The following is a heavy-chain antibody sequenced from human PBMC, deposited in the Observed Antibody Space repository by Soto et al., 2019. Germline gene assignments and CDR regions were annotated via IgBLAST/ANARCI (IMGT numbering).Heavy chain of an antibody. CDR2: ISVSGSTT. J-gene: IGHJ4*02. Sequence: PGGSLRLSCAASGFTFSSYAMIWVRQAPGKGLEWVSGISVSGSTTYYADSVKGRFTISRDNSKNTLYLQMSSLRAEDTAVYYCARGGYYDSTGYDNWVQGTLVTVSS. CDR1: GFTFSSYA. V-gene: IGHV3-23*01. D-gene: IGHD3-22*01. CDR3: ARGGYYDSTGYDN.